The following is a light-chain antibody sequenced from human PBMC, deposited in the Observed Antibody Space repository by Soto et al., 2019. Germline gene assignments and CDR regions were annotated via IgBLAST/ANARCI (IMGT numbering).Light chain of an antibody. J-gene: IGKJ4*01. Sequence: EIVCTQSPATLSLSPGERATLSCRFSQSVGSSLAWYQQKPGQAPRLLIYDASNRATGIPARFSGSGSGTDFTLTINSLEPEDVAVYYCQQRSYLFTFGGGTKVDI. CDR1: QSVGSS. CDR2: DAS. CDR3: QQRSYLFT. V-gene: IGKV3-11*01.